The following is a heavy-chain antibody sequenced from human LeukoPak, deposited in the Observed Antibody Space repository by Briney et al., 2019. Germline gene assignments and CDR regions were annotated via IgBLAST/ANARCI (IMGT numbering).Heavy chain of an antibody. CDR1: GFTFSSYW. CDR3: ARDNRVPIH. D-gene: IGHD1-1*01. J-gene: IGHJ4*02. Sequence: AGGSLRLSCAASGFTFSSYWMSWVRQAPGRGLERVDNIKQDGSEKYYVDSVKSRFTISRDNAKNSLYLQKNSLRAEDTAVYCWARDNRVPIHGGQGTVVSVFS. CDR2: IKQDGSEK. V-gene: IGHV3-7*01.